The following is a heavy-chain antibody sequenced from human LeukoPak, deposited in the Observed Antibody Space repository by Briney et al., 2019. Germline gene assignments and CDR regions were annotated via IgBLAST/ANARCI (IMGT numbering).Heavy chain of an antibody. Sequence: GGSLRLSCAASGFTFNNYAMHWVRQAPGKGLEWVALIFFDGSRKYYADSVEGRVTISRDNSKSTLYLQMNSLRAEDTALYYCAKDQSNGWYNIWGQGTMVTVSS. CDR2: IFFDGSRK. J-gene: IGHJ3*02. V-gene: IGHV3-30*04. CDR3: AKDQSNGWYNI. D-gene: IGHD6-19*01. CDR1: GFTFNNYA.